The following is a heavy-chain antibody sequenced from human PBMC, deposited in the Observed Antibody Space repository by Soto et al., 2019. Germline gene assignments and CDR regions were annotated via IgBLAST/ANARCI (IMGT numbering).Heavy chain of an antibody. CDR1: GFSLSTSGVG. CDR2: IYWDDDK. CDR3: ATRRGYSSSWHNWFDP. Sequence: GSGPTLVNPTQTLTLTCTFSGFSLSTSGVGVGWIRQPPGKALEWLALIYWDDDKRYSPSLKSRLTITKDTSKNQVVLTMTNMDPEDTAAYYCATRRGYSSSWHNWFDPWGQGTLVTVSS. V-gene: IGHV2-5*02. D-gene: IGHD6-13*01. J-gene: IGHJ5*02.